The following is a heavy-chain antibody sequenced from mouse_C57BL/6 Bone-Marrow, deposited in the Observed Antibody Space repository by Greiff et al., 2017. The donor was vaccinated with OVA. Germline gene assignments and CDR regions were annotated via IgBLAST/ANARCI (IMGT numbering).Heavy chain of an antibody. CDR1: GYTFTSYW. J-gene: IGHJ1*03. V-gene: IGHV1-72*01. CDR3: ARDTVVAHWYFDV. D-gene: IGHD1-1*01. Sequence: QVHVKQPGAELVKPGASVKLSCKASGYTFTSYWMHWVKQRPGRGLEWIGRIDPNSGGTKYNEKFKSKATLTVDKPSSTAYMQLSSLTSEDSAVYYCARDTVVAHWYFDVWGTGTTVTVSS. CDR2: IDPNSGGT.